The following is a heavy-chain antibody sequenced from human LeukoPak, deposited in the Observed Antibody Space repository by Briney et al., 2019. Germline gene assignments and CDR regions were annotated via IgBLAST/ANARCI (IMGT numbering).Heavy chain of an antibody. V-gene: IGHV4-59*01. CDR1: GGSIRSYS. CDR2: IHHSRST. J-gene: IGHJ3*02. Sequence: SETLSLTCTVSGGSIRSYSWSWIRQPPGSGLEWIGYIHHSRSTNYNPSLKSRVTISLDTSQNQFSLRLRSVTAADTAVYYCARDPSHHSGTFDIWGQGTMVTVSS. D-gene: IGHD2-15*01. CDR3: ARDPSHHSGTFDI.